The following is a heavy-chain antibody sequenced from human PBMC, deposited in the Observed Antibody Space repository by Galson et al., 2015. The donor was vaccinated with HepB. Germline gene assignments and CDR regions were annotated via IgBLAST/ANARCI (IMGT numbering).Heavy chain of an antibody. CDR2: ISSSSSYI. J-gene: IGHJ6*02. CDR3: ARDLVVVTAIHTPLYYYYGMDV. CDR1: GFTFSSCS. D-gene: IGHD2-21*02. V-gene: IGHV3-21*01. Sequence: SLRLSCAASGFTFSSCSMNWVRQAPGKGLEWVSSISSSSSYIYYADSVKGRFTISRDNAKNSLYLQMNSLRAEDTAVYYCARDLVVVTAIHTPLYYYYGMDVWGQGTTVTVSS.